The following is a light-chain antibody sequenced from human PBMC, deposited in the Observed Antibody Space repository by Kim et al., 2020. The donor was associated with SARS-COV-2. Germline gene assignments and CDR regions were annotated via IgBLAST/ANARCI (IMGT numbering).Light chain of an antibody. CDR2: DAS. Sequence: SLSPGERATLSCRASQSVRSLLAWYQQKPGQTPRLLIYDASKRATGIPARFSGSGSGTDFTLTISSLEPEDFAVYYCQQRSNWPLTFGGGTKIEIK. V-gene: IGKV3-11*01. CDR3: QQRSNWPLT. J-gene: IGKJ4*01. CDR1: QSVRSL.